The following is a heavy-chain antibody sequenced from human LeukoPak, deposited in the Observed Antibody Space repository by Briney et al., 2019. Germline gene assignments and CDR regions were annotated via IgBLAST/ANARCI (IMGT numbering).Heavy chain of an antibody. CDR3: ARVLTIFGVVSYAFDI. Sequence: GASVKVSCKASGYTFTTYGISWVRQAPGQGLEWMGWINPSSGGTNYAQKFQGRVTMTRDTSISTAYMELSRLRSDDTAVYYCARVLTIFGVVSYAFDIWGQGTMVTVSS. CDR1: GYTFTTYG. CDR2: INPSSGGT. J-gene: IGHJ3*02. V-gene: IGHV1-2*02. D-gene: IGHD3-3*01.